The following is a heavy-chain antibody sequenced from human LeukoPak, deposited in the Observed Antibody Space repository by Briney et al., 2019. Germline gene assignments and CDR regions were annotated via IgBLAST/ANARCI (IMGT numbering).Heavy chain of an antibody. J-gene: IGHJ4*02. CDR3: ARPLAARQCDY. CDR1: GYTFTGYY. V-gene: IGHV1-46*01. D-gene: IGHD6-6*01. CDR2: INPSGGST. Sequence: ASVKVSCKASGYTFTGYYMHWVRQAPGQGLEWMGIINPSGGSTNYAQKFQGRVTMTRDMSTSTVYMELSRLRSDDTAVYYCARPLAARQCDYWGQGTLVTVSS.